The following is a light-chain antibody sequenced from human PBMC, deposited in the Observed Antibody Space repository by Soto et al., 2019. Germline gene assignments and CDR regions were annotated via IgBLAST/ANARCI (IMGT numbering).Light chain of an antibody. J-gene: IGKJ4*01. CDR2: GAS. V-gene: IGKV3-20*01. CDR1: QSVPKNY. CDR3: QQYALSPLT. Sequence: EIVLTQSPGTLSLSPGERATLSCRARQSVPKNYLAWYHQKRGQAPRLLVYGASIRANGIPDRFSGSGCGTDFTVTIIRLEPKDSAVYYCQQYALSPLTFGGGTRVEI.